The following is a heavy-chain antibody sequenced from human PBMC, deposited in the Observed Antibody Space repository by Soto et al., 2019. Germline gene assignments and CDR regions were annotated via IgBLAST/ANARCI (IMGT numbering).Heavy chain of an antibody. CDR2: DYYTGDT. CDR3: VRQGIDYLHGLVDV. CDR1: SGPDRSHN. Sequence: QVQLQQSDPRLVKPSETLSLTCTVSSGPDRSHNWGWIRQPPGRGLEWIGYDYYTGDTAYNPSLRSRVSISADTSTNDISLTLSSVTAADTAVYYCVRQGIDYLHGLVDVWGQGTTVSVSS. D-gene: IGHD4-17*01. J-gene: IGHJ6*02. V-gene: IGHV4-59*08.